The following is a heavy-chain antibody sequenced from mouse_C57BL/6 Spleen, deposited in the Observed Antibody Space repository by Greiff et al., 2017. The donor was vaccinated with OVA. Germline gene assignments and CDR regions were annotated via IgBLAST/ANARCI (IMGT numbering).Heavy chain of an antibody. CDR2: IYPGDGDT. D-gene: IGHD2-3*01. Sequence: QVQLKQSGPELVKPGASVKISCKASGYAFSSSWMNWVKQRPGKGLEWIGRIYPGDGDTNYNGKFKGKATLTADKSSSTAYMQLSSLTSEDSAVYFCARDDGYHGFDYWGQGTTLTVSS. J-gene: IGHJ2*01. V-gene: IGHV1-82*01. CDR3: ARDDGYHGFDY. CDR1: GYAFSSSW.